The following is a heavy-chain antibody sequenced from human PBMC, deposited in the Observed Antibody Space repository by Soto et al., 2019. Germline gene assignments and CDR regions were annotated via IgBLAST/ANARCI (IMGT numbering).Heavy chain of an antibody. J-gene: IGHJ4*02. Sequence: QVQLQESGPGLVKPSDTLSLTCTVSGGSISTYYWSWIRQPPGKGLELIGWIYYSGSASSNPFLKSLVTMSVDTSKHQFSPKLSSVTATDTAMYFCARHIYGDHDYFDSWGQGTLVTVSS. D-gene: IGHD4-17*01. V-gene: IGHV4-59*08. CDR3: ARHIYGDHDYFDS. CDR2: IYYSGSA. CDR1: GGSISTYY.